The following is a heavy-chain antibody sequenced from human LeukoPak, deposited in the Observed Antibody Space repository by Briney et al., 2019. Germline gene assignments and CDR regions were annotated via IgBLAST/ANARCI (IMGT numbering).Heavy chain of an antibody. V-gene: IGHV3-21*01. J-gene: IGHJ6*02. CDR3: ARDPTPRYCSGGSCYTHYGMDV. Sequence: GGSLRLSCAAAGFTFSIYTMNWVRQAPGKGLEWVSSISSSTSYMYYADSVKGRLTISRDNAKNSLYLQMNSLRAEDTAIYYCARDPTPRYCSGGSCYTHYGMDVWGQGTTVTVSS. CDR1: GFTFSIYT. D-gene: IGHD2-15*01. CDR2: ISSSTSYM.